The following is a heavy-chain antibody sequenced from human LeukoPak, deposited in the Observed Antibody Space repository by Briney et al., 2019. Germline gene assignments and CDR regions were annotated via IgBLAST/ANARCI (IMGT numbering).Heavy chain of an antibody. CDR2: IGYDGSNQ. CDR3: AKEYSSGYSDY. J-gene: IGHJ4*02. V-gene: IGHV3-30*18. Sequence: GRSLRLSCAASGFTFSNYGMHWVRQGPDKGLEWVAVIGYDGSNQYYADSVKGRFTISRDNSRNTVYLQMNSLRAEGTAMYYCAKEYSSGYSDYWGQGTLVTVSS. D-gene: IGHD6-19*01. CDR1: GFTFSNYG.